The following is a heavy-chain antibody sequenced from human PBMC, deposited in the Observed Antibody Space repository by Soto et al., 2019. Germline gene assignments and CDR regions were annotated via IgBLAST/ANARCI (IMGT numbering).Heavy chain of an antibody. Sequence: SETLSLTCAVYGGSFSGYYWSWIRQPPGKGLEWIGEINHSGSTNYNPSLKSRVTISVDTSKNQFSLKLSSVTAADTAVYFCAGMFWFGDLLFDYWGPGSLVTVSS. CDR3: AGMFWFGDLLFDY. V-gene: IGHV4-34*01. D-gene: IGHD3-10*01. CDR1: GGSFSGYY. J-gene: IGHJ4*02. CDR2: INHSGST.